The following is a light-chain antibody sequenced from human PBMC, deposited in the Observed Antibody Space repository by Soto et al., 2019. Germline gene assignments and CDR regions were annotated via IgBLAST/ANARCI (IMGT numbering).Light chain of an antibody. CDR1: SGDVGAFDS. CDR3: QSYTTSRSYV. V-gene: IGLV2-14*03. J-gene: IGLJ1*01. Sequence: QSALTQPASVSGSPGQSIIISCTGTSGDVGAFDSVSWYQHYPGKAPKLIIYDVSSRSSGVSSRFSGSKSDNTASLTISGLQTDDEADYYCQSYTTSRSYVFGTGTKLTVL. CDR2: DVS.